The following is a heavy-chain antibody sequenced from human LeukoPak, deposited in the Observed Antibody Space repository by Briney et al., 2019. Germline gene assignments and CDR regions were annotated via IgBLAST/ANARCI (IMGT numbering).Heavy chain of an antibody. Sequence: SEALSPTCTVSGGSISSYYWSWIRQPAGKGLEWIGRIYTSGSTNYNPSLKSRVTMSVDTSKNQFSLKLSSVTAADTAVYYCARARFLEWDDAFDIWGQGTMVTVSS. CDR3: ARARFLEWDDAFDI. CDR1: GGSISSYY. CDR2: IYTSGST. J-gene: IGHJ3*02. V-gene: IGHV4-4*07. D-gene: IGHD3-3*01.